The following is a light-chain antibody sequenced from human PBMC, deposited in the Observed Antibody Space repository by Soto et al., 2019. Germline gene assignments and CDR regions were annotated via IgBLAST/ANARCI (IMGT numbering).Light chain of an antibody. Sequence: DSQKTQSPSTLSASVGDRVTITCRASQSISSWLAWYQQKPGKAPNLLIYKASSLESGVPSRFSGSGSGTEFTLTLSSLQPDDFATYYCQQYNSYPLTFGGRTKVEIK. CDR2: KAS. CDR1: QSISSW. V-gene: IGKV1-5*03. CDR3: QQYNSYPLT. J-gene: IGKJ4*01.